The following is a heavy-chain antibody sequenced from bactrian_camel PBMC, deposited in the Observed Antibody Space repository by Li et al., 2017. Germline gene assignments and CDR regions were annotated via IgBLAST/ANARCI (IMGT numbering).Heavy chain of an antibody. J-gene: IGHJ4*01. CDR2: IDKSGSP. V-gene: IGHV3S53*01. CDR1: DNVSKYY. CDR3: AADFYNLQLARSYTY. Sequence: HVQLVESGGGSVQAGGSLRLACAASDNVSKYYMAWFRQAPGKEREGVAAIDKSGSPTYTYSVMGRFTISKDSVKNTLYLQMDNLKPEDTAMYYCAADFYNLQLARSYTYWGQGTQVTVS. D-gene: IGHD7*01.